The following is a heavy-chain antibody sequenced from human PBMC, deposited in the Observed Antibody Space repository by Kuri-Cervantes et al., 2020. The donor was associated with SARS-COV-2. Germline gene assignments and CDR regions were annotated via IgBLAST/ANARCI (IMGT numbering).Heavy chain of an antibody. Sequence: GGSLRLSCAVSGFTFTSHAMHWVRQPPGKGLEWVSYISGSGSAINYTDSVKGRFTISRDNAKNSVFLQMNSLRAEDTAVYYCARGPNYYYMDVWGKGTTVAVSS. CDR2: ISGSGSAI. CDR3: ARGPNYYYMDV. CDR1: GFTFTSHA. V-gene: IGHV3-48*03. J-gene: IGHJ6*03.